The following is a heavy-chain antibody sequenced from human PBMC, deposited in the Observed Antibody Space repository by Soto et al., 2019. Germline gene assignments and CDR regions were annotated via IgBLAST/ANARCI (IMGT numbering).Heavy chain of an antibody. CDR3: VSGREVLWFGELLSGLDV. CDR2: TYYRSKWYN. CDR1: GDSVSSNSAA. J-gene: IGHJ6*02. D-gene: IGHD3-10*01. Sequence: SQTLSLTCAISGDSVSSNSAAWNWIRQSPSRGLEWLGRTYYRSKWYNDYAVSVKSRITINPDTSKNQFSLQLNSVTPEDTAVYYFVSGREVLWFGELLSGLDVWGQGTTVTVSS. V-gene: IGHV6-1*01.